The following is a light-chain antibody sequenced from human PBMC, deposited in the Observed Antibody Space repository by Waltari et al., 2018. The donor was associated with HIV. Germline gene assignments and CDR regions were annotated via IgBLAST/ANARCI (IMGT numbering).Light chain of an antibody. CDR2: RNN. J-gene: IGLJ3*02. Sequence: QSVLTQPPSASGTPGQRVTIPCSGSGSTTGRNKVYGYQQLPGTAPKLLIYRNNQRPSGVPDRFSGSKSGTSASLAISGLRSEDEADYYCATRDDSLNAWVFGGGTKVTVL. CDR3: ATRDDSLNAWV. CDR1: GSTTGRNK. V-gene: IGLV1-47*01.